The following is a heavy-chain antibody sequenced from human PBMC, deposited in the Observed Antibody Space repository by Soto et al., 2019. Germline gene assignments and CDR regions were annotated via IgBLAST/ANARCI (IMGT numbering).Heavy chain of an antibody. CDR3: AAINYDIFTGYFSDY. D-gene: IGHD3-9*01. V-gene: IGHV3-33*01. Sequence: QVQLVESGGGVVQPGRSLRLSCAASGFTFSDYGIHWVRQAPGKGLEWVALIWYDGSNEYYADSVKGRFTISRDNSKNTLYLQMHSLRAEDTAVYYCAAINYDIFTGYFSDYWGQGTLVTVSS. CDR1: GFTFSDYG. CDR2: IWYDGSNE. J-gene: IGHJ4*02.